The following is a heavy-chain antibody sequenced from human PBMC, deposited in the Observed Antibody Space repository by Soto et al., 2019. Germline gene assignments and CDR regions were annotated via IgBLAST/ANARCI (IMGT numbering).Heavy chain of an antibody. CDR1: GFSFSTYN. CDR2: ISSRSSTI. J-gene: IGHJ4*02. CDR3: ARAIAVGSTSLDY. Sequence: GGSLRLSCAASGFSFSTYNMNWVRQAPGRGLEWVSYISSRSSTIYHADSVKGRFTISRDNAKNSPYLQMDSLRDEDTAVYFCARAIAVGSTSLDYWGLGTRVTVSS. V-gene: IGHV3-48*02. D-gene: IGHD6-19*01.